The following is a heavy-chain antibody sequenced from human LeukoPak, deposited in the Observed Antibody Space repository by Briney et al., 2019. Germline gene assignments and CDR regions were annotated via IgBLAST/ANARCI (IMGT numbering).Heavy chain of an antibody. Sequence: ASVKVSCKASGYTFTGYYMHWVRQAPGQGLEWIGRINPNSGGTNYAQKFQGRVTMTRDTSISTAYMELSRLRSDDTAVYYCARDRGSRGYFDYWGQGTLVTVSS. CDR3: ARDRGSRGYFDY. CDR2: INPNSGGT. V-gene: IGHV1-2*06. J-gene: IGHJ4*02. CDR1: GYTFTGYY. D-gene: IGHD5-24*01.